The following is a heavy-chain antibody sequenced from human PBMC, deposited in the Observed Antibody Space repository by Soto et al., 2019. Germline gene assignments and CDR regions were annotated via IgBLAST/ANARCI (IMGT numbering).Heavy chain of an antibody. V-gene: IGHV1-18*01. CDR1: GYTFTSYG. D-gene: IGHD3-10*01. CDR2: ISAYNGNT. CDR3: ARSRPELLWFGGGAFDI. J-gene: IGHJ3*02. Sequence: ASVKVSCKASGYTFTSYGISWVRQAPGQGLEWMGWISAYNGNTNYAQKLQGRVTMTTDTSTSTAYMELRSLRSDDTAVYYCARSRPELLWFGGGAFDIWGQGTMVTVSS.